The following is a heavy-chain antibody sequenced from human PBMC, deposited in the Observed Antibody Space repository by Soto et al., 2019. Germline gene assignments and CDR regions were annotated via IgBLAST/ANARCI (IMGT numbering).Heavy chain of an antibody. D-gene: IGHD6-6*01. CDR1: GDTFSNYG. V-gene: IGHV1-69*06. Sequence: SVKVSCNASGDTFSNYGITWVRQAPGQGLECMGVIIPIFRTTNYAQRFQGRLTITADKSTTTVYLELSNLRCEDTAVYYCAKMRIRRSSHRVGCFDPWGQGTQVTVSS. CDR3: AKMRIRRSSHRVGCFDP. J-gene: IGHJ5*02. CDR2: IIPIFRTT.